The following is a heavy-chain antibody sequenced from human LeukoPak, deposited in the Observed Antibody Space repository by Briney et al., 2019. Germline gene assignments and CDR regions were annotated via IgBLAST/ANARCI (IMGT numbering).Heavy chain of an antibody. D-gene: IGHD5-12*01. V-gene: IGHV3-23*01. CDR3: APDPNKWLRNY. CDR1: GFTFSSYA. J-gene: IGHJ4*02. CDR2: ISGSGGST. Sequence: PGGSLRLSCAASGFTFSSYAMSWVRQAPGKGLEWVSTISGSGGSTYYADSVKGRFTISRDNSKNTLYLQMISLRAEDTAVYYCAPDPNKWLRNYWGQGTLVTVSS.